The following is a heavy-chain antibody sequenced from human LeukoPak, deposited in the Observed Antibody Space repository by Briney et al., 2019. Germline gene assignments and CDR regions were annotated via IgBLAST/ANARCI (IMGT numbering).Heavy chain of an antibody. Sequence: PSETLSLTCTVSGGSIGSNYWTWIRQPPGKGLEYIGYIYYTGGTNYNPSLKSRVTISVDTSKNQFSLKLSSVTAADTAVYYCARTLKDGYSGYDYPFDYWGQGTLVTVSS. CDR1: GGSIGSNY. CDR2: IYYTGGT. D-gene: IGHD5-12*01. V-gene: IGHV4-59*01. CDR3: ARTLKDGYSGYDYPFDY. J-gene: IGHJ4*02.